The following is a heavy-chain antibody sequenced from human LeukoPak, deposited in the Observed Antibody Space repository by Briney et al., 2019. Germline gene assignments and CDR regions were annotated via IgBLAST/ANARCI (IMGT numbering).Heavy chain of an antibody. D-gene: IGHD1-26*01. Sequence: GASVKVSCKASGGTFSSYAISWVRQAPGQGLEWMGGIIPIFGTANYAQKFQGRVTITADKSTSTAYMELSSLRSEDTAVYYCASELRLNYFDYWGQGTLVTVSS. V-gene: IGHV1-69*06. CDR2: IIPIFGTA. J-gene: IGHJ4*02. CDR1: GGTFSSYA. CDR3: ASELRLNYFDY.